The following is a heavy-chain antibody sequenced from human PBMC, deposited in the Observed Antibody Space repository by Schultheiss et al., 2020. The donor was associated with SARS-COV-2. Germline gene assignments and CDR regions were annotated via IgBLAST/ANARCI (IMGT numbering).Heavy chain of an antibody. Sequence: SETLSLTCTVSGGSISSYYWSWIRQPAGKGLEWIGRIYTSGSTNYNPSLKSRVTISVDTSKNQFSLKLSSVTAADTAVYYCARALAARLPYYYGMDVWGQGTTVTVSS. V-gene: IGHV4-4*07. CDR2: IYTSGST. D-gene: IGHD6-6*01. CDR1: GGSISSYY. CDR3: ARALAARLPYYYGMDV. J-gene: IGHJ6*02.